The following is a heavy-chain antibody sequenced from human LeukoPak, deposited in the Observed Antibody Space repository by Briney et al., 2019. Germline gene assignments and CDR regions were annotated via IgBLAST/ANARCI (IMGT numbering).Heavy chain of an antibody. CDR2: INTDGSST. J-gene: IGHJ6*03. V-gene: IGHV3-74*01. D-gene: IGHD3-10*01. Sequence: PGGSLRLSCAASGFTFSSYWMHWVRQAPGKGLVWVSRINTDGSSTNYADSVKGRFTISRDNAKSSLYLQMNSLRAGDTAVYYCARARYGDYYYYMDVWGIGTTVTVSS. CDR1: GFTFSSYW. CDR3: ARARYGDYYYYMDV.